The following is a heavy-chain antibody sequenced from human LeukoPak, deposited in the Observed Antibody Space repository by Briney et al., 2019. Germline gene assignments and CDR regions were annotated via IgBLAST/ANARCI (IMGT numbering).Heavy chain of an antibody. Sequence: GGSLRLSCAGSGFTFSSYAMSWVRQAPGKGLKWVSVISGSSDTTYCADSVKGRFIISRDNSKNTLYLQMNSLRAEDTAVYYCAKRIGGVNSFDHWGQGTLVTVST. J-gene: IGHJ4*02. D-gene: IGHD3-16*01. V-gene: IGHV3-23*01. CDR3: AKRIGGVNSFDH. CDR2: ISGSSDTT. CDR1: GFTFSSYA.